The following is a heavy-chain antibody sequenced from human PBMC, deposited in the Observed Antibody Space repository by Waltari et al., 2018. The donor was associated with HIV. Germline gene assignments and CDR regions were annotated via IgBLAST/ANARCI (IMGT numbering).Heavy chain of an antibody. V-gene: IGHV3-48*02. CDR3: ARDSRIYSYGFDI. Sequence: EVQLVESGGGLVQPGGSLRLSCAASGFTFSSYNMNWVRQAPGRGLEWISYISSGSGTMSFADSVKGRFTISRDNAKNSLYLQVNSLRDEDTAVYYCARDSRIYSYGFDIWGQGITVTVSS. D-gene: IGHD4-4*01. J-gene: IGHJ3*02. CDR2: ISSGSGTM. CDR1: GFTFSSYN.